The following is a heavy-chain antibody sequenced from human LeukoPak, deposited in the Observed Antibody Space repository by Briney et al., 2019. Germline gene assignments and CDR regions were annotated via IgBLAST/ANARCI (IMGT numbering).Heavy chain of an antibody. CDR3: ARPRIAAAGTSPFDY. CDR1: SGSFSGYY. D-gene: IGHD6-13*01. CDR2: INHSGST. Sequence: SETLSLTCAVYSGSFSGYYWSWIRQPPGKGLEWIGEINHSGSTNYNPSLKSRVTISVDTSKNQFSLKLSSVTAADTAVYYCARPRIAAAGTSPFDYWGQGTLVTVSS. J-gene: IGHJ4*02. V-gene: IGHV4-34*01.